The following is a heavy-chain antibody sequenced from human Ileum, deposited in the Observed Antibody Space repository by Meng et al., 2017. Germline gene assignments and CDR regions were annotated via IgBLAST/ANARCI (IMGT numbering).Heavy chain of an antibody. CDR3: ASDPNWSTN. CDR1: SSIFDTYD. Sequence: AQRVVSGGGLVNAWGSLRFSFVGSSSIFDTYDMTWVRQAPGKGLEWVSSMGLSHSRGSYADSVKGRFTISRDNAKSSLYLQMNSLRAEDTAIYYCASDPNWSTNWGQGTLVTVSS. D-gene: IGHD1-1*01. CDR2: MGLSHSRG. V-gene: IGHV3-21*02. J-gene: IGHJ4*02.